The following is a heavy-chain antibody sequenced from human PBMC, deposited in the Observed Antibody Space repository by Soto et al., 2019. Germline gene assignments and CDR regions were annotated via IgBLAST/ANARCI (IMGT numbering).Heavy chain of an antibody. V-gene: IGHV3-48*02. Sequence: GGSLRLSCAASGFTISSYAMSWVRQAPGKGLEWVSYISSSSSTIYYADSVKGRFTISRDNAKNSLYLQMNSLRDEDTAVYYCARPEYSSSSYGMDVWGQGTTVTVSS. J-gene: IGHJ6*02. D-gene: IGHD6-6*01. CDR2: ISSSSSTI. CDR3: ARPEYSSSSYGMDV. CDR1: GFTISSYA.